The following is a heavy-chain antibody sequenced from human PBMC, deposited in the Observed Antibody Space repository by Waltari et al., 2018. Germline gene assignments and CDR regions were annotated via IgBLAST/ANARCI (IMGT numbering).Heavy chain of an antibody. J-gene: IGHJ4*02. CDR2: IYYSGST. Sequence: QVQLQESGPGLVKPSETLSLTCTVSGGSISSYYWSWIRQPPGKGLEWIGYIYYSGSTNDNPSLKSRVTISVDTSKNQFSLKLSSVTAADTAVYYCARAVTVFGVVTDYYFDYWGQGTLVTVSS. V-gene: IGHV4-59*01. CDR3: ARAVTVFGVVTDYYFDY. D-gene: IGHD3-3*01. CDR1: GGSISSYY.